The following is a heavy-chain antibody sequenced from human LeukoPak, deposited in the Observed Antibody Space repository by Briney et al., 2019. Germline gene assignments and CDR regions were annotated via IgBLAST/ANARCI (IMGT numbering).Heavy chain of an antibody. Sequence: SETLSLTCTVSGGSITNYYWSWIRQPAGKGLEWIGRIYSSGSTNYNPSLQSRVTMSVATSKNQFSLKLSSVTAADTAVYYCASGLRYFDWLLQVAWFDPWGQGTLVTVSS. V-gene: IGHV4-4*07. CDR2: IYSSGST. CDR1: GGSITNYY. D-gene: IGHD3-9*01. J-gene: IGHJ5*02. CDR3: ASGLRYFDWLLQVAWFDP.